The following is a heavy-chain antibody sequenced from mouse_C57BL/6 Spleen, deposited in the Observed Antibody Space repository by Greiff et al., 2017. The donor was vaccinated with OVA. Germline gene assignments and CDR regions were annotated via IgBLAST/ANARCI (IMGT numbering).Heavy chain of an antibody. D-gene: IGHD2-4*01. CDR1: GYTFTDYY. J-gene: IGHJ2*01. CDR3: ARRKGLPLFDD. Sequence: EVQLQQSGPVLVKPGASVKMSCKASGYTFTDYYMNWVQQSHGKGLEWIGVINPYNGGTSYNQQFKGKATLTVDKYSSTAYMELISLTSEDSAVYYCARRKGLPLFDDWGTGTTLTVSS. V-gene: IGHV1-19*01. CDR2: INPYNGGT.